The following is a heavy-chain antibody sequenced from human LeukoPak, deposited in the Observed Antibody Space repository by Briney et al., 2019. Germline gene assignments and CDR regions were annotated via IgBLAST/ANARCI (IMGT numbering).Heavy chain of an antibody. CDR3: ARGIGDS. Sequence: SQTLSLTCAISGDSVSSTSSAWTWFRQSPSRGLEWLGRTYYRSRWSSDYALSVQSRLTIKPDTSKNQSSLQLNSVTPEDSAVYYCARGIGDSWGQGILVTVSS. V-gene: IGHV6-1*01. CDR1: GDSVSSTSSA. CDR2: TYYRSRWSS. D-gene: IGHD3-10*01. J-gene: IGHJ5*02.